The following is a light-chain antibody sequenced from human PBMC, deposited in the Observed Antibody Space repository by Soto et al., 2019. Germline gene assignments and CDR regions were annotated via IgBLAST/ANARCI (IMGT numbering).Light chain of an antibody. V-gene: IGKV3-15*01. CDR2: GPS. CDR3: QQYNDWPLWT. Sequence: EIVMTQSPATLSVSPGERATLSCRASQSVNSNLAWYQQKPGQAPRLLMYGPSTRATGIPARFSGSGSGTEFPLTISSLQSEDFAVYYCQQYNDWPLWTFGQGTKVEIK. J-gene: IGKJ1*01. CDR1: QSVNSN.